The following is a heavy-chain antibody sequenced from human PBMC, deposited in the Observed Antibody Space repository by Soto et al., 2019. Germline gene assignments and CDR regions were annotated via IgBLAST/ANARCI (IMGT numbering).Heavy chain of an antibody. Sequence: QVQLVQSGAEVKKPGASVKVSCKASGYTFTDYYMHWVRQAPGQGLERMGWINPNSGGTNYAQKFQGRVTMTRETSISTAYMELNRLRSDDTAVYYCARDQSPSSGWPGMDVWGQGATVTVSS. CDR3: ARDQSPSSGWPGMDV. CDR1: GYTFTDYY. V-gene: IGHV1-2*02. D-gene: IGHD6-19*01. CDR2: INPNSGGT. J-gene: IGHJ6*02.